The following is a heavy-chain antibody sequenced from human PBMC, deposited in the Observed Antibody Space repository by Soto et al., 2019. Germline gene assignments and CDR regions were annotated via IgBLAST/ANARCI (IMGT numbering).Heavy chain of an antibody. D-gene: IGHD3-16*01. CDR3: ARGGGWLIED. Sequence: DVQLVESGGGLVQPGGSLRLSCEDSGLPKYWMTWVRQAPGKGLEWVANIKQDGSEKEYVDAVKGRFTISSDNAKKSLYLQMNSLTVEDTAGYYCARGGGWLIEDWGQGILVTVSS. CDR1: GLPKYW. CDR2: IKQDGSEK. V-gene: IGHV3-7*01. J-gene: IGHJ4*02.